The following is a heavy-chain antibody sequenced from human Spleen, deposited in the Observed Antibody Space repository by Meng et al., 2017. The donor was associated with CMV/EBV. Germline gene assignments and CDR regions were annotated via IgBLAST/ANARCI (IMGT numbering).Heavy chain of an antibody. V-gene: IGHV3-30*02. Sequence: GGSLRLSCAASGFTFSGYGMHWVRQAPGKGLEWMAFIRFDGSITAYADFVKGRFTISRDNSKNTLYLQMNRLRDEDTAVYYCAKWATTSTPDFDYWGQGTLVTVSS. CDR2: IRFDGSIT. CDR3: AKWATTSTPDFDY. D-gene: IGHD5-24*01. CDR1: GFTFSGYG. J-gene: IGHJ4*02.